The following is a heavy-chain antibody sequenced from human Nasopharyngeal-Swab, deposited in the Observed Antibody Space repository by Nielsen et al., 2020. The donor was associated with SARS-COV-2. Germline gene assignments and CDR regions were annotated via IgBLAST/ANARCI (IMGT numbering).Heavy chain of an antibody. CDR3: ATDLAAAGKYYYYYYGMDV. J-gene: IGHJ6*02. CDR1: GYTLTELS. CDR2: FVPEDGET. Sequence: ASAQVSCKVSGYTLTELSMHWLRQAPGKGLEWMGGFVPEDGETIYAQKSQGRVTMTEDTSTDTAYMELSSLRSEDTAVYYCATDLAAAGKYYYYYYGMDVWGQGATVTVSS. D-gene: IGHD6-13*01. V-gene: IGHV1-24*01.